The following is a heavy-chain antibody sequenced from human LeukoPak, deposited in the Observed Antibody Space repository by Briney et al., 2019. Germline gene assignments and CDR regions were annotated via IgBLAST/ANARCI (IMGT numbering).Heavy chain of an antibody. CDR1: GGSFSGYY. V-gene: IGHV4-34*01. D-gene: IGHD2-2*02. J-gene: IGHJ5*02. Sequence: RTSETPSLTCAVYGGSFSGYYWSWIRQPPGKGLEWIGEINHSGSTNYNPSLKSRVTISVDTSKNQFSLKLSSVTAADTAVYYCARGRKRCSSTSCYRRNWFDPWGQGTLVTVSS. CDR2: INHSGST. CDR3: ARGRKRCSSTSCYRRNWFDP.